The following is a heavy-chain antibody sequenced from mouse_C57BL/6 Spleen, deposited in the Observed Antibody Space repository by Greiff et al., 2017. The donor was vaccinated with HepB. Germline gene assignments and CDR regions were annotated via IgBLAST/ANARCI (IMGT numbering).Heavy chain of an antibody. D-gene: IGHD3-3*01. CDR2: IYPSDSET. CDR3: ARSRGSDY. CDR1: GYTFTSYW. J-gene: IGHJ2*01. Sequence: VQLQQPGAELVRPGSSVKLSCKASGYTFTSYWMDWVKQRPGQGLEWIGNIYPSDSETHYNQKFKDKATLTVDKSSSTAYMQLSSLTSEDSAVYYCARSRGSDYWGQGTTLTVSS. V-gene: IGHV1-61*01.